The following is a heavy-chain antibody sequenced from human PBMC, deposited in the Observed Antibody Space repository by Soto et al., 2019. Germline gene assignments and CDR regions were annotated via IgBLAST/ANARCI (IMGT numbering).Heavy chain of an antibody. CDR2: ISYEERNE. V-gene: IGHV3-30*18. D-gene: IGHD3-9*01. CDR3: TKELRYDILTGYYMGVGAFDI. CDR1: GFTFSRYG. J-gene: IGHJ3*02. Sequence: GGSLRRSCAASGFTFSRYGMNWVRQAPGKGLEWVAVISYEERNEDYEVQLKGRLTISRDNSKSTLYLQMNSLRPGDSAVYYCTKELRYDILTGYYMGVGAFDIWGLGQVVIV.